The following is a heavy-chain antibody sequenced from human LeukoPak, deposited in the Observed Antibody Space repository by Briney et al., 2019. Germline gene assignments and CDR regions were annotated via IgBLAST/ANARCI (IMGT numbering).Heavy chain of an antibody. Sequence: SVKVSCKASGGTFSSYAISWVRQAPGQGLEWMGRIIPIFGIANYAQKFQGRVTITADKSTSTAYMELSSLRSEDTAVYYCARAAMGSGYSSGWSTTGYFQHWGQGTLVTVSS. CDR3: ARAAMGSGYSSGWSTTGYFQH. CDR1: GGTFSSYA. D-gene: IGHD6-19*01. CDR2: IIPIFGIA. V-gene: IGHV1-69*04. J-gene: IGHJ1*01.